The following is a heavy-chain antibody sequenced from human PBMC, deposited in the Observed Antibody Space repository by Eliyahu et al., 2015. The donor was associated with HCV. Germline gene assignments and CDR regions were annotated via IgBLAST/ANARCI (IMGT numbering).Heavy chain of an antibody. J-gene: IGHJ5*02. V-gene: IGHV4-31*03. Sequence: QVQLQESGPGLVKPSQTLSLTCTVSGGPISSGGYYWSWIRQHPGKGLEWIGYIYYSGSTYYNPSLKSRVTISVDTSKNQFSLKLSSVTAADTAVYYCARDQASHRGPGRFDPWGQGTLVTVSS. D-gene: IGHD2-2*01. CDR3: ARDQASHRGPGRFDP. CDR2: IYYSGST. CDR1: GGPISSGGYY.